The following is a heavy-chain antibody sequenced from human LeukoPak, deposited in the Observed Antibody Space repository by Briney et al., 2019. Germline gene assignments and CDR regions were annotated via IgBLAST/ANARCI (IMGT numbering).Heavy chain of an antibody. CDR2: IIPIFGTA. D-gene: IGHD6-13*01. CDR1: GGTFSSYA. J-gene: IGHJ4*02. V-gene: IGHV1-69*01. CDR3: ARELTGYSSSWSFDY. Sequence: GASVKVSCKASGGTFSSYAISWVRRAPGQGLEWMGGIIPIFGTANYAQKFQGRVTITADESTSTAYMELSSLRSEDTAVYYCARELTGYSSSWSFDYWGQGTLVTVSS.